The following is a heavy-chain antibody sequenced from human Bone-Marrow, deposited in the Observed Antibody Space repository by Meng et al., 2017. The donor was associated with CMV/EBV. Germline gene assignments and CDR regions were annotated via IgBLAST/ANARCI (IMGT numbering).Heavy chain of an antibody. Sequence: ASVKVSCKVSGYSLISFGISWVRQAPGEGLEWMGWINPYNGNKKYAQKFQDRVTLTTDTSTNTAYMELRSLKSDDTAVYFCARDSNWPIRGFTYWGQGPLVPVSS. CDR3: ARDSNWPIRGFTY. V-gene: IGHV1-18*01. J-gene: IGHJ4*02. D-gene: IGHD1-1*01. CDR2: INPYNGNK. CDR1: GYSLISFG.